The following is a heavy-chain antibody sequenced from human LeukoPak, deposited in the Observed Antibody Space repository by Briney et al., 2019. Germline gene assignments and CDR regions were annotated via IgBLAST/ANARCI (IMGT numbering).Heavy chain of an antibody. J-gene: IGHJ4*02. V-gene: IGHV3-48*01. Sequence: SMNWVXXAPGKGLEWVSYISSSSSTIYYADSVKGRFTISRDNAKNSLYLQMNSLRAEDTAVYYCEAVAGQIWGQGTLVTVSS. CDR2: ISSSSSTI. D-gene: IGHD6-19*01. CDR3: EAVAGQI. CDR1: S.